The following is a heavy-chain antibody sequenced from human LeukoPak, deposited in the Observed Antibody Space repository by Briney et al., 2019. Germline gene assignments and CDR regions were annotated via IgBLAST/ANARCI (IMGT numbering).Heavy chain of an antibody. CDR2: ISYDGSNK. CDR3: EGEGTYDFWRGAFDI. CDR1: GFTFSSYA. D-gene: IGHD3-3*01. V-gene: IGHV3-30-3*01. J-gene: IGHJ3*02. Sequence: GGSLRLSCAASGFTFSSYAMHWVRQAPGKGLEWVAVISYDGSNKYYADSVKGRFTISIDNSKNTLYLQMNSLRAEDTAVYYCEGEGTYDFWRGAFDIWGQGTMVTVSS.